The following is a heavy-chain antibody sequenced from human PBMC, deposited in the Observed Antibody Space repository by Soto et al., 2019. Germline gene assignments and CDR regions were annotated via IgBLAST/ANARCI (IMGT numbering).Heavy chain of an antibody. D-gene: IGHD2-21*02. Sequence: ASVKVSCKASGYTFTSYGISWVRQAPGQGLEWMGWMNPNSGNTGYAQKFQGRVTMTRNTSISTAYMELSSLRSEDTAVYYCASIVVVTAMEIDIWGQGTMVTVSS. J-gene: IGHJ3*02. CDR2: MNPNSGNT. CDR3: ASIVVVTAMEIDI. CDR1: GYTFTSYG. V-gene: IGHV1-8*02.